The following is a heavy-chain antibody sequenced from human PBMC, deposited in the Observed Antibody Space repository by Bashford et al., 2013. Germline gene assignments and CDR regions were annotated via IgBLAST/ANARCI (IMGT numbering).Heavy chain of an antibody. D-gene: IGHD2-21*02. Sequence: VDSGGSLRLSCAASKFIFDNFAMSWVRQAPGKGLEWVSAISGSSGSTYYADSVRGRFTISRDNVKNSLYLQMTSLKVEDTAVYYCVRDGRYCANIDCRGDAYDIWGQGTKVTVSS. CDR1: KFIFDNFA. V-gene: IGHV3-23*01. CDR2: ISGSSGST. J-gene: IGHJ3*02. CDR3: VRDGRYCANIDCRGDAYDI.